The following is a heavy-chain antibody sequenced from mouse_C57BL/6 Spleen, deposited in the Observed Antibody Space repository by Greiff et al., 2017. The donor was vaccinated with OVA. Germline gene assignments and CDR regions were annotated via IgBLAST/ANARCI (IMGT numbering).Heavy chain of an antibody. J-gene: IGHJ1*03. V-gene: IGHV1-52*01. CDR3: ARSGKVLDWYFDV. CDR1: GHTFTSYW. D-gene: IGHD2-14*01. CDR2: IYPSDSET. Sequence: QVQLQQPGAEPVRPGSSVKLFCKASGHTFTSYWLHWVKQRPLQGLEWIGNIYPSDSETHYNQKFQDKATFTVDKSSSTDYMRLSSLTSEDSAVYYCARSGKVLDWYFDVWGTGTTVTVSS.